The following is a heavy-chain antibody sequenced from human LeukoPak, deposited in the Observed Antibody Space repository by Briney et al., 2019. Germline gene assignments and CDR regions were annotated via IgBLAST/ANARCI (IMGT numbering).Heavy chain of an antibody. CDR1: GFTFSSYG. V-gene: IGHV3-30*02. CDR2: IRYDGSNK. D-gene: IGHD3-10*01. Sequence: GGSLRLSCAASGFTFSSYGMHWVRQAPGKGLEWVAFIRYDGSNKYYADSVKGRFTISRDNSKNTLYLQMNSLRAEDTAVYYCAKTMVRGVSVQGTYDAFDIWGQGTMVTVSS. CDR3: AKTMVRGVSVQGTYDAFDI. J-gene: IGHJ3*02.